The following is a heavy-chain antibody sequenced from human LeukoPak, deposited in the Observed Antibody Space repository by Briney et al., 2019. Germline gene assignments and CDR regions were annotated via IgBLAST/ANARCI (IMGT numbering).Heavy chain of an antibody. V-gene: IGHV3-48*04. CDR1: GFPFRSFS. J-gene: IGHJ4*02. CDR3: AKDYGGNS. CDR2: ISGSGSTI. D-gene: IGHD4-23*01. Sequence: PGRSLRLSCVASGFPFRSFSMNWVRQAPGKGLEWVSCISGSGSTIYYADSVKGRFTISRDNAKNSLYLQMNSLRAEDTALYYCAKDYGGNSWGQGTLVTVSS.